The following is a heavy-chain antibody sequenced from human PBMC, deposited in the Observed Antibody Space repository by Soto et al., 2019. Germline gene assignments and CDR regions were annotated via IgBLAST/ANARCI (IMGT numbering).Heavy chain of an antibody. CDR2: VYYSGNT. Sequence: PSETLSLTCTVSGGSISPYYWSWIRQPPGKGLEWIGHVYYSGNTNYNPSLESRVTISVDTSRNQFSLNLTSATAADTAVYYCARKGAAASYAHYYMDVWGRGTTVTVSS. CDR1: GGSISPYY. J-gene: IGHJ6*03. V-gene: IGHV4-59*01. D-gene: IGHD6-13*01. CDR3: ARKGAAASYAHYYMDV.